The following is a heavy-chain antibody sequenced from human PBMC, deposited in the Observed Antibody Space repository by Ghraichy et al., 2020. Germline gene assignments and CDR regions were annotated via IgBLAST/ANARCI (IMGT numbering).Heavy chain of an antibody. D-gene: IGHD6-13*01. CDR3: ARDRGAAAGTGWFDP. CDR1: GGSISSGGYY. V-gene: IGHV4-31*03. CDR2: IYYSGST. J-gene: IGHJ5*02. Sequence: SETLSLTCTVSGGSISSGGYYWSWIRQHPGKGLEWIGYIYYSGSTYYNPSLKSRVTISVDTSKNQFSLKLSSVTAADTAVYYCARDRGAAAGTGWFDPWGQGTLVTVSS.